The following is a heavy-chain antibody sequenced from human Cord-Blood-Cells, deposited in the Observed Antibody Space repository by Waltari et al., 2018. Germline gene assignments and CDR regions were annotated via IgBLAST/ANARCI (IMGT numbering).Heavy chain of an antibody. J-gene: IGHJ4*02. Sequence: EVQLVETGGGLIQPGGSLRLSCAASGFTVSSNYMSWVRQAPGKGLAWVSVIYRGGSTYYADSVKVRFTISRDNSKNTLYLQMNSRRAEDTAVYYCAREWGYSGWGQGTLVTVSS. CDR2: IYRGGST. CDR3: AREWGYSG. D-gene: IGHD5-12*01. V-gene: IGHV3-53*02. CDR1: GFTVSSNY.